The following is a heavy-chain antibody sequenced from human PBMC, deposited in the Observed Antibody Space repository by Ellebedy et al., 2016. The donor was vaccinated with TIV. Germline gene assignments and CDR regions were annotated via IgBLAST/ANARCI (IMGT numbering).Heavy chain of an antibody. D-gene: IGHD1-1*01. V-gene: IGHV3-66*01. Sequence: GGSLRLSCAASGFSVSDYFMNWVRQAPGKGLEWVSIIYTDGGTNYTDSVEGRFTISRDSSKNTLYLQMNSLRVEDTAVYYCARDPGGGGNFGDNWFDPWGQGTLVTVSS. CDR2: IYTDGGT. CDR1: GFSVSDYF. CDR3: ARDPGGGGNFGDNWFDP. J-gene: IGHJ5*02.